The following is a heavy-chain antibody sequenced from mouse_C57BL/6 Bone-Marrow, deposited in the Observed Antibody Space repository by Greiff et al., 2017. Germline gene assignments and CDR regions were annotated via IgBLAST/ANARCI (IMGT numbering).Heavy chain of an antibody. V-gene: IGHV1-64*01. CDR1: GYTFTSYW. J-gene: IGHJ2*01. Sequence: QVQLQQPGAELVKPGASVKLSCTASGYTFTSYWMHWVKQRPGQGLEWIGMILPHSGSTNYNEKFKSKDTLTVDESSSTAYMQLSSLTSEDSAVYYCAREGNFFFDYWGQGTTLTVSS. D-gene: IGHD2-1*01. CDR2: ILPHSGST. CDR3: AREGNFFFDY.